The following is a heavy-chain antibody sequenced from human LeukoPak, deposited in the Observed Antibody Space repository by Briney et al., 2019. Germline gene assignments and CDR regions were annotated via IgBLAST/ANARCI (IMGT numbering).Heavy chain of an antibody. Sequence: ASVKVSCKASGYTFTIYGVSWVRQAPGQGLEWMGWISGYTGSTDHAQKFQGRLTMTTDTSTSTAYMELRSLRSDDTAVYYCARQGYYDTPLGYLDYWGQGTLVTVSS. CDR1: GYTFTIYG. V-gene: IGHV1-18*01. D-gene: IGHD3-22*01. CDR3: ARQGYYDTPLGYLDY. CDR2: ISGYTGST. J-gene: IGHJ4*02.